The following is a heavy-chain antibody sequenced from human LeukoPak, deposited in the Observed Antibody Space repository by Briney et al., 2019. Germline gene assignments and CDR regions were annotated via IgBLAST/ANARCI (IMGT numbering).Heavy chain of an antibody. Sequence: SETLSVTCTVSGASFSSNSYYWAWIRQPPGKGLECIGGIQYSGSTYFNPSLKSRVTISIDTSKSQISLNLISVTAADTAVYYCARRYCSSTSCYFHWFDPWGQGTLVTVSS. CDR1: GASFSSNSYY. V-gene: IGHV4-39*07. CDR3: ARRYCSSTSCYFHWFDP. D-gene: IGHD2-2*01. CDR2: IQYSGST. J-gene: IGHJ5*02.